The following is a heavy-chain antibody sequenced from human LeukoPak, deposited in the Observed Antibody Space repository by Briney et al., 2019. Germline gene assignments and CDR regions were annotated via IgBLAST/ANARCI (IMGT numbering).Heavy chain of an antibody. Sequence: PGGSLRLSCAASGITVSSNYMSWVRQAPGEGLEWGSIIYSDGTTLYADSVKGRFTISRDTSKNRLYLHMHSLRAEDTAIYYCTKVATTPVWASDYWGQGTLVTVSS. CDR1: GITVSSNY. CDR2: IYSDGTT. J-gene: IGHJ4*02. D-gene: IGHD1-1*01. CDR3: TKVATTPVWASDY. V-gene: IGHV3-53*01.